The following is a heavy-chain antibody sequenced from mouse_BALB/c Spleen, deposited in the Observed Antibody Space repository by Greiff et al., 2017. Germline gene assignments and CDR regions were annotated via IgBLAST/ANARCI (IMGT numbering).Heavy chain of an antibody. D-gene: IGHD2-10*02. J-gene: IGHJ4*01. Sequence: QVQLQQSGAELARPGASVKLSCKASGYTFTSYWMQWVKQRPGQGLEWIGAIYPGDGDTRYTQKFKGKATLTADKSSSTAYMQLSSLASEDSAVYYCARKGYGNPYAMDYWGQGTSVTVSS. CDR2: IYPGDGDT. CDR1: GYTFTSYW. V-gene: IGHV1-87*01. CDR3: ARKGYGNPYAMDY.